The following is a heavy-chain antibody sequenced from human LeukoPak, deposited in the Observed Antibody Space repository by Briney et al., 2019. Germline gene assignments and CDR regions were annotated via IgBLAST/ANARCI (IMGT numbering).Heavy chain of an antibody. CDR2: ITSSGGTI. Sequence: GGSLRLSCVASGFTFKISAMAWVRQAPGKGLEWVSFITSSGGTIYYADSVKGRFTMSRDNAKNSLYLQMKSLRVEDTAVYYCAREGIAAAGEHWGQGTLVTVSS. D-gene: IGHD6-13*01. J-gene: IGHJ1*01. CDR3: AREGIAAAGEH. CDR1: GFTFKISA. V-gene: IGHV3-48*04.